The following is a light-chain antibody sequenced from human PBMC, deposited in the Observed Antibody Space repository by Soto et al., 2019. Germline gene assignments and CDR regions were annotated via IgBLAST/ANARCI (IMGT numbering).Light chain of an antibody. V-gene: IGKV1-5*03. Sequence: DMQMTQSPSTLSASVGDRVIITCRASLNIVDWVAWYQHKPGKAPKLLVYRASTLNNGVPSRFSGSGSGTEFTLTISSLQPDDFATYYCQQYDSFRNFGGGTKVQMK. J-gene: IGKJ4*01. CDR2: RAS. CDR1: LNIVDW. CDR3: QQYDSFRN.